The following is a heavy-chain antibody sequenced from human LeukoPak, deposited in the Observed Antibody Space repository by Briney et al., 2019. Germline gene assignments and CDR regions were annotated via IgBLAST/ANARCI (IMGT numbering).Heavy chain of an antibody. CDR3: ARDIAVAGTFDY. D-gene: IGHD6-19*01. V-gene: IGHV3-23*01. J-gene: IGHJ4*02. CDR1: GFTFSSYA. Sequence: GGSLRLSCAASGFTFSSYAMSWVRQAPGKGLEWVSAISGSGGSTYYADSVKGRFTISRDNSKNTLYLQMNSLRAEDTAVYYCARDIAVAGTFDYWGQGTLVTVSS. CDR2: ISGSGGST.